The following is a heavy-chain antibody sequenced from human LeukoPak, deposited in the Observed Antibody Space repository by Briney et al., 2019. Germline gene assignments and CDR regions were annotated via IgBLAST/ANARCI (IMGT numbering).Heavy chain of an antibody. J-gene: IGHJ4*02. CDR1: GFTFSSYS. CDR3: AREVYCSGGSCSDY. CDR2: ISSSSSYI. V-gene: IGHV3-21*01. Sequence: GGSLRLSCAASGFTFSSYSMNWVRQASGKGLEWVSSISSSSSYIYYADSVKGRFTISRDNAKNSLYLQMNSLRAEDTAVYYCAREVYCSGGSCSDYWGQGTLVTVSS. D-gene: IGHD2-15*01.